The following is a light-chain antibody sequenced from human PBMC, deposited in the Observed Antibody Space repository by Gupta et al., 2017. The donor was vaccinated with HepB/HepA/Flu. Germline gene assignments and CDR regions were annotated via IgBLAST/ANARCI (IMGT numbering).Light chain of an antibody. CDR1: SSNIGNNY. CDR3: GTGDSSLRVVV. Sequence: QYVLTQPPSVSAAPGQKVTISCSGSSSNIGNNYVSWYQQLPGTAPKVLISENNNRPSGIPDRFSGSKLGPAATLGITGRQTGAEADYSCGTGDSSLRVVVFGGGTKVTVL. J-gene: IGLJ2*01. CDR2: ENN. V-gene: IGLV1-51*02.